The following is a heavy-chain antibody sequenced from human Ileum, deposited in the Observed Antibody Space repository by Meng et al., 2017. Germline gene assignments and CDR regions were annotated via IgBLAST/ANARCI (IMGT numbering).Heavy chain of an antibody. CDR1: GFTFRSYG. CDR3: ARYRSGSGDY. CDR2: IWFDGSKT. V-gene: IGHV3-33*01. D-gene: IGHD3-10*01. J-gene: IGHJ4*02. Sequence: QEHLVESGGGVVQPGTSLRLSCAASGFTFRSYGMHWVRQAPGKGLEWVAVIWFDGSKTYYADSVKGRFTVSRDNSKNTLYLQMNSLRADDTAVYYCARYRSGSGDYWGPGTMVTVSS.